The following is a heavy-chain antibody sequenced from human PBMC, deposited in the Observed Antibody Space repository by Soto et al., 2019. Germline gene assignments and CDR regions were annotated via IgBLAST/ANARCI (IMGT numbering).Heavy chain of an antibody. CDR1: GFTFSTYW. CDR3: VRVPTGGYAFSLDDY. CDR2: INGDGTRT. Sequence: EVQLVESGGGLVQPGGSLRLSCVASGFTFSTYWMHWVRQAPGKGLVWVSRINGDGTRTTYADSVEGRFTISRDNAKNTLYLQMNSLRAEDTAVYFCVRVPTGGYAFSLDDYWGQGTLVTVSS. J-gene: IGHJ4*02. D-gene: IGHD5-12*01. V-gene: IGHV3-74*01.